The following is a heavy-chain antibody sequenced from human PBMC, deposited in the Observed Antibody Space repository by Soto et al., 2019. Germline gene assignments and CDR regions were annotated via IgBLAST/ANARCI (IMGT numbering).Heavy chain of an antibody. CDR2: INRDGSVA. CDR3: VRGASGRYYMDV. V-gene: IGHV3-74*01. Sequence: GGSLKLSCAASGFTFTDYWVHWVRQAPGKGLVWVSRINRDGSVAGYADSVKGRFTISRDNAENTVYLQMNSLRVEDTAVYYCVRGASGRYYMDVRGKGTTVTVSS. J-gene: IGHJ6*03. CDR1: GFTFTDYW. D-gene: IGHD3-10*01.